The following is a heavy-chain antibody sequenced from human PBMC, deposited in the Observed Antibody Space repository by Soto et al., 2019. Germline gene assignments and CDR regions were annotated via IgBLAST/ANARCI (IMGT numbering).Heavy chain of an antibody. V-gene: IGHV4-34*01. CDR2: INHSGST. CDR3: ARGFANIVVVPAALGHYYYYYGMDV. J-gene: IGHJ6*02. CDR1: GGSFSGYY. Sequence: PSETLSLTCAVYGGSFSGYYWSWIRQPPGKGLEWIGEINHSGSTNYNPSLKSRVTISVYTSKNQFSLKLSSVTAADTAVYYCARGFANIVVVPAALGHYYYYYGMDVWGQGTTVTVS. D-gene: IGHD2-2*01.